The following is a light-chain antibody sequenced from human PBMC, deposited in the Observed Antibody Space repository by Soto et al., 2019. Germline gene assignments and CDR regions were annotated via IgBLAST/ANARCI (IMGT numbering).Light chain of an antibody. V-gene: IGKV3-20*01. CDR3: QQYESLPLT. CDR1: QTVRNNY. Sequence: EFVLTHSPGTLSLSPWEIATLSCRASQTVRNNYLAWYQQKPGQAPRLLIYDASSRATGIPDGFSGGGSGTDFTPTISRLEPEDFATYYCQQYESLPLTFGQGTRLEIK. CDR2: DAS. J-gene: IGKJ5*01.